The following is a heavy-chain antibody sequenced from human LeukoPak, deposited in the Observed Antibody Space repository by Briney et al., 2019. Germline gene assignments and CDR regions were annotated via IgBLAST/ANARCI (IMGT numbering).Heavy chain of an antibody. CDR2: ISGSGGST. CDR3: ARRVVVPAAPYYFDY. CDR1: GFTFSRYA. J-gene: IGHJ4*02. D-gene: IGHD2-2*01. Sequence: GGSLRLSCAASGFTFSRYAISWGRPAPGKGLEWVSAISGSGGSTYYADSVKGRFTISRDNAKNTLYLPMNSLRAEDTAVYYCARRVVVPAAPYYFDYWGQGTLVTVSS. V-gene: IGHV3-23*01.